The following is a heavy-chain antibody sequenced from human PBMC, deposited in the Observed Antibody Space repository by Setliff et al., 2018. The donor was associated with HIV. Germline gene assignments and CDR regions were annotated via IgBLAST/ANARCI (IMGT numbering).Heavy chain of an antibody. V-gene: IGHV4-59*12. D-gene: IGHD7-27*01. J-gene: IGHJ3*02. CDR2: IYYSGST. Sequence: LSATLSLTCTVSGGSISSYFWSWVRQPPGKGLEWIGYIYYSGSTNYNPSLKSRVTMSVDRSKNQFSLKLISVTAADTAVYYCTRKKTGQFGAFNMWGRGTLVTVSS. CDR3: TRKKTGQFGAFNM. CDR1: GGSISSYF.